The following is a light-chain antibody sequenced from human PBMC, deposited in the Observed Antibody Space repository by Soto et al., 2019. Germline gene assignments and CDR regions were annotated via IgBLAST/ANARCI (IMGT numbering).Light chain of an antibody. J-gene: IGKJ1*01. Sequence: DIQMTQSPSSLSASVGDRVTITCRASQSISSYLNWYQQKPGKAPKLLIYAASSLQCGVPSRFSGSGSWTDFTLTIISLQPEDFATYYCQQSYSTPRTFGHGTTVEIK. CDR2: AAS. CDR1: QSISSY. V-gene: IGKV1-39*01. CDR3: QQSYSTPRT.